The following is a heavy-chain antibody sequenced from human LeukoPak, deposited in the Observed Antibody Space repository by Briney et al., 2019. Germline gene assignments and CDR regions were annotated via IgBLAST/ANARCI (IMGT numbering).Heavy chain of an antibody. V-gene: IGHV3-21*03. D-gene: IGHD1-14*01. CDR2: ISSGSRYI. CDR3: ARGPEGSSLNWFDP. Sequence: PGGSLRLSCAASGFVFRTYSMNWVRQAPGKGLEWVSCISSGSRYIYYAGSLKGRFTISRDDAKNSLYLQMDSLRAEDTALYYCARGPEGSSLNWFDPWGQGTLVTVSS. J-gene: IGHJ5*02. CDR1: GFVFRTYS.